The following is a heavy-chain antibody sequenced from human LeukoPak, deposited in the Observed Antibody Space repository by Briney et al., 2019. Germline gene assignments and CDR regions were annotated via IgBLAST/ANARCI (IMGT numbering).Heavy chain of an antibody. CDR2: IYHAGNT. CDR3: ATGAYYDSSGPHFDY. D-gene: IGHD3-22*01. J-gene: IGHJ4*02. Sequence: PSGTLSLTCAVSGGSISSSNWWTWVRQPPGKGLEWIGEIYHAGNTNYNPSLKSRVTISVNKSKNQFSLKLTSVTAADTAVYYCATGAYYDSSGPHFDYWGQGTLVTVSS. V-gene: IGHV4-4*02. CDR1: GGSISSSNW.